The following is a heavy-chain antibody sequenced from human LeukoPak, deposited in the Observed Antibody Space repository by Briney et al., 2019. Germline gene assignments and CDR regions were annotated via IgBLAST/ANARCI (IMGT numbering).Heavy chain of an antibody. CDR1: GFTFSSYG. J-gene: IGHJ4*02. CDR2: ISDDGSNK. D-gene: IGHD3-10*01. V-gene: IGHV3-30*18. CDR3: AKDRGSGTAGDY. Sequence: GGSLRLSCAASGFTFSSYGIHWVRQAPGKGLEWVAVISDDGSNKYYADSVKGRFTISRDNSKNTVYLQMNSLGAEDTAVYYCAKDRGSGTAGDYWGQGTLVTVSS.